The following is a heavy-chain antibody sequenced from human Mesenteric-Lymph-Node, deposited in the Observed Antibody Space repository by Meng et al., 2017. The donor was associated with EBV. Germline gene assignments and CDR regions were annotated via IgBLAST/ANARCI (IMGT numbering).Heavy chain of an antibody. J-gene: IGHJ4*02. V-gene: IGHV4-61*01. CDR2: VYYSGTT. CDR3: ARATTWGGGEDY. CDR1: GAAVISGSHY. D-gene: IGHD3-16*01. Sequence: QVQLSGSGPGLVKPSETLSLTCTVSGAAVISGSHYWSWIRQPPGKGLEWIGYVYYSGTTDYNPSLKSRVAISVDTSKNQVSLKMYSVTAADTATYYYARATTWGGGEDYWGQGTLVTVSS.